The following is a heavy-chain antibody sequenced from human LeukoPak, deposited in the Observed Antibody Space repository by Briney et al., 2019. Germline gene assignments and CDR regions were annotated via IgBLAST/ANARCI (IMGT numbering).Heavy chain of an antibody. D-gene: IGHD3-3*01. V-gene: IGHV4-39*01. CDR1: GGSTSSSNYY. CDR3: ARLGAGPTYYDFWSGYSSFYFDY. CDR2: IHYSGNT. Sequence: SETLSLTCTVSGGSTSSSNYYWGWIRQPPGKGLEWIGGIHYSGNTHYNPSLKSRVTISVDTSKNQFSLKLSSVTAADTAVYYCARLGAGPTYYDFWSGYSSFYFDYWGQGTLVTVSS. J-gene: IGHJ4*02.